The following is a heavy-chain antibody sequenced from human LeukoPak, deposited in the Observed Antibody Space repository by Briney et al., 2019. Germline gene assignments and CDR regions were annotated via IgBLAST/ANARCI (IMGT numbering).Heavy chain of an antibody. CDR1: GGSISSYY. J-gene: IGHJ3*02. CDR3: AVGTTATDAFDI. D-gene: IGHD1-26*01. V-gene: IGHV4-4*07. CDR2: IHTSGST. Sequence: PETLSLTCTVSGGSISSYYWSWIRQPAGKGLEWIGRIHTSGSTNYNPSLKSRVTISVDTSKNQFSLKLSSVTAADTAVYYCAVGTTATDAFDIWGQGTMVTVSS.